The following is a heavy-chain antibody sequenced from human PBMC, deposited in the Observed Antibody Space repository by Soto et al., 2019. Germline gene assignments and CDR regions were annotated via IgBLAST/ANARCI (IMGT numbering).Heavy chain of an antibody. CDR1: GFTFSNAW. V-gene: IGHV3-15*01. D-gene: IGHD3-10*01. CDR2: IKSQSDGGTT. CDR3: TTSKMIWFGPRDP. J-gene: IGHJ5*02. Sequence: EVQLVESGGGLVKSGGSLRLSCAASGFTFSNAWMNWVRQAPGEGPEWVGRIKSQSDGGTTDYAAPVKGRFVISRDDSQNTLYLQMNSLKTENTAVYYCTTSKMIWFGPRDPWGHGTLFTVSS.